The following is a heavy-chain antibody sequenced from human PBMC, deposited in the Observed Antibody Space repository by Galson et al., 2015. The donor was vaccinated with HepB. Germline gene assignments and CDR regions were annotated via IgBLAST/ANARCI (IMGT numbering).Heavy chain of an antibody. CDR2: IYYSGST. CDR1: GGSVSSGSYY. J-gene: IGHJ6*03. D-gene: IGHD3-10*01. CDR3: AREVAGFRELDYYYYYMDV. Sequence: TLSLTCTVSGGSVSSGSYYWSWIRQPPGKGLEWIGYIYYSGSTNYNPSLKSRVTISVDTSKNQFSLKLSSVTAADTAVYYCAREVAGFRELDYYYYYMDVWGKGTTVTVSS. V-gene: IGHV4-61*01.